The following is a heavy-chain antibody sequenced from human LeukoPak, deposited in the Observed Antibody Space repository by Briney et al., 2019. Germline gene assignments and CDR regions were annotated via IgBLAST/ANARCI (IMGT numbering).Heavy chain of an antibody. J-gene: IGHJ4*02. V-gene: IGHV1-2*02. CDR1: GYTFTGYY. D-gene: IGHD3-16*01. CDR2: INPNSGGT. Sequence: DSVKVSCKASGYTFTGYYMHWVRQAPGQGLEWMGWINPNSGGTNYAQKFQGRVTMTRDTSISTAYMELSRLRSDDTAVYYCAREKFGAPLGFDYWGQGTLVTVSS. CDR3: AREKFGAPLGFDY.